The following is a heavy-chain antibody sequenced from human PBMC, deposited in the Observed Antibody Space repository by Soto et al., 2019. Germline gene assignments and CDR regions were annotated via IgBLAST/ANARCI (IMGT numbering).Heavy chain of an antibody. CDR2: IYKSATT. Sequence: SETLSLTCSVSGDSISTVDYFWAWIRQPPGQALEYIGYIYKSATTYYNPSFESRVAISLDTSKSQFSLNVTSVTAADTAVYFCARGRYCLTGRCFPNWSDSWGQGTLVTVSS. CDR1: GDSISTVDYF. CDR3: ARGRYCLTGRCFPNWSDS. D-gene: IGHD2-15*01. V-gene: IGHV4-30-4*01. J-gene: IGHJ5*01.